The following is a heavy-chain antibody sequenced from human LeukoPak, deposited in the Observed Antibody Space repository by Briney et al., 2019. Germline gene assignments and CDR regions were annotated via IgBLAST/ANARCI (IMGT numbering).Heavy chain of an antibody. CDR1: GFTFSSYS. V-gene: IGHV3-21*01. CDR3: ARVAGSDAFDI. Sequence: RSGGSLRLSCAASGFTFSSYSMNWVRQDPGKGLEWVSSISSSSSYIYYADSVKGRFTISRDNAKNSLYLQMNSLRAEDTAVYYCARVAGSDAFDIWGQGTMVTVSS. D-gene: IGHD3-10*01. J-gene: IGHJ3*02. CDR2: ISSSSSYI.